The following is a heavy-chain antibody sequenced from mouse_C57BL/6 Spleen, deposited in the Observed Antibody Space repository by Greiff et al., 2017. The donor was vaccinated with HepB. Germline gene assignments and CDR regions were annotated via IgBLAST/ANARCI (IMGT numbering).Heavy chain of an antibody. CDR2: ISDGGSYT. CDR3: ARCDYDVPYFDY. CDR1: GFTFSSYA. D-gene: IGHD2-4*01. Sequence: EVQRVESGGGLVKPGGSLKLSCAASGFTFSSYAMSWVRQTPEKRLEWVATISDGGSYTYYPDNVKGRFTISRDNAKNNLYLQMSHLKSEDTAMYYCARCDYDVPYFDYWGQGTTLTVAS. V-gene: IGHV5-4*01. J-gene: IGHJ2*01.